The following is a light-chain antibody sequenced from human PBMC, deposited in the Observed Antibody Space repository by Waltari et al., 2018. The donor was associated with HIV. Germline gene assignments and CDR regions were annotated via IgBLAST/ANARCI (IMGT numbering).Light chain of an antibody. Sequence: QSALTQPASVSGSFGQSITISCTGTSSDVGSYNLVSWYQYHPGKAPKLIIYEVSKRPSGVSNSFSGSKSGNTASLTVSGLQAEDEAHYYCCSYARSGIPFGGGTKLTVL. CDR2: EVS. V-gene: IGLV2-23*02. CDR3: CSYARSGIP. J-gene: IGLJ2*01. CDR1: SSDVGSYNL.